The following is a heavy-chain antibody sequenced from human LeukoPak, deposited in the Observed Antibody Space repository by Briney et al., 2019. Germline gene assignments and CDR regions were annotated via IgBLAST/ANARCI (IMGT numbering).Heavy chain of an antibody. Sequence: PGGSLRLSCAASGFTFSSYAMHWVRQAPGKGLEWVAVISYDGSNKYYADSVKGRFTTSRDNSKNTLYLQMNSLRAEDTAVYYCARDQTSLRPLDYYDSSGHDYWGQGTLVTVSS. CDR2: ISYDGSNK. V-gene: IGHV3-30*04. CDR1: GFTFSSYA. CDR3: ARDQTSLRPLDYYDSSGHDY. J-gene: IGHJ4*02. D-gene: IGHD3-22*01.